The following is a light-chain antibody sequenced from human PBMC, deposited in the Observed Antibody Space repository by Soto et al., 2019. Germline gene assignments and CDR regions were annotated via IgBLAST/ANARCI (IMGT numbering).Light chain of an antibody. Sequence: IQMTQSPATLSVSPGERATLSCRASQTIYSKVAWYQQRPGQAPRLLIYRASARATGIPARFSGSGSGTEFTLTIGSLQSEDSAVYYCQQYQNLWTFGQGTKVEIK. CDR2: RAS. V-gene: IGKV3-15*01. CDR1: QTIYSK. CDR3: QQYQNLWT. J-gene: IGKJ1*01.